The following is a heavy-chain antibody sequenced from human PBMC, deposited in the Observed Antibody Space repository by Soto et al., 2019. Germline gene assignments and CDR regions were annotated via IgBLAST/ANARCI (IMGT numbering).Heavy chain of an antibody. CDR1: GGSISSGGYY. CDR3: ASSKIGYYEDSSGYYFDY. V-gene: IGHV4-31*03. CDR2: IYYSGST. J-gene: IGHJ4*02. Sequence: SETLSLTCTVSGGSISSGGYYWSWTRQHPGKGLEWIGYIYYSGSTYYNPSLKSRVTISVDTSKNQFSLKLSTVTAADTAVYYCASSKIGYYEDSSGYYFDYWGQGTLVTVSS. D-gene: IGHD3-22*01.